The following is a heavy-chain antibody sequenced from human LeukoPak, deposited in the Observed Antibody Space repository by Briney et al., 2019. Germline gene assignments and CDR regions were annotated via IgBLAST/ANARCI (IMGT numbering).Heavy chain of an antibody. CDR1: GFTFGTYG. Sequence: GGSLRLSCAASGFTFGTYGMHWVRQAPGKGLEWLALISFDGGNKYYADSVKGRFTISRDNSKNTVHLQMNSLRAEDTAVYYCAELGITMIGGVWGKGTTVTISS. CDR2: ISFDGGNK. J-gene: IGHJ6*04. D-gene: IGHD3-10*02. V-gene: IGHV3-30*18. CDR3: AELGITMIGGV.